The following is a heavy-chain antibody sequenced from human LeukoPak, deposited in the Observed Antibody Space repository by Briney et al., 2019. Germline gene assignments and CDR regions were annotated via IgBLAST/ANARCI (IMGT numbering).Heavy chain of an antibody. V-gene: IGHV1-18*01. CDR2: ISAYNGNT. D-gene: IGHD6-6*01. CDR1: GGTFSSYA. J-gene: IGHJ6*03. Sequence: GASVKVSCKASGGTFSSYAISWVRQAPGQGLEWMGWISAYNGNTNYAQKLQGRVTMTTDTSTSTAYMELRSLRSDDTAVYYCARGRWWFAGRPPHYMDVWGKGTTVTVSS. CDR3: ARGRWWFAGRPPHYMDV.